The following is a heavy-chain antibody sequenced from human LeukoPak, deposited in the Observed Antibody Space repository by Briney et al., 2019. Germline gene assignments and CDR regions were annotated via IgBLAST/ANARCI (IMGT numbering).Heavy chain of an antibody. D-gene: IGHD5-12*01. CDR1: GGSISNTGYY. V-gene: IGHV4-39*01. J-gene: IGHJ4*02. CDR2: IFYSGST. Sequence: SETLSLTCTVSGGSISNTGYYWGCIRQPPGKGLEWIGSIFYSGSTYYNPSLKSRVTISVDTSKNQFSLKLSSVTAADTAVYYCARRGYSGYGSFDCWGQGTLVTVSS. CDR3: ARRGYSGYGSFDC.